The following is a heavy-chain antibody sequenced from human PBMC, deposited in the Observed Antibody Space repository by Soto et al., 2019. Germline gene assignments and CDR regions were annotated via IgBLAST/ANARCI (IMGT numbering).Heavy chain of an antibody. CDR3: ARAAGGGYCSGGSCYSRAFDI. J-gene: IGHJ3*02. Sequence: SETMSLTCAVSGYSISSGYYWGWIRQPPGKGLEWIGSIYHSGSTYYNPSLKSRVTISVDTSKNQFSLKLSSVTAADTAVYYCARAAGGGYCSGGSCYSRAFDIWGQGTMVTVSS. D-gene: IGHD2-15*01. CDR1: GYSISSGYY. CDR2: IYHSGST. V-gene: IGHV4-38-2*01.